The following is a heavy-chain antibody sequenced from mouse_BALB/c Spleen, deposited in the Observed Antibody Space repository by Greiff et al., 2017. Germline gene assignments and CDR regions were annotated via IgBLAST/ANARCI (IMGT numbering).Heavy chain of an antibody. D-gene: IGHD2-2*01. CDR3: ARLWLRRDFDY. V-gene: IGHV1-63*01. J-gene: IGHJ2*01. CDR1: GYAFTNYW. Sequence: VQLQESGAELVRPGTSVKISCKASGYAFTNYWLGWVKQRPGHGLEWIGDIYPGSGNTYYNEKFKGKATLTADKSSSTAYMQLSSLTSEDSAVYFCARLWLRRDFDYWGQGTTLTVSS. CDR2: IYPGSGNT.